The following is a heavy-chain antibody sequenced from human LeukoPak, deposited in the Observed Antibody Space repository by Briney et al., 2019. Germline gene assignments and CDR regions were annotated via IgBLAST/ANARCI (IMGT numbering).Heavy chain of an antibody. CDR3: ARARYYYESSGYFSYYFDS. CDR1: GAPLSSGDYY. CDR2: IYHTGNT. J-gene: IGHJ4*02. V-gene: IGHV4-30-4*01. Sequence: SETLSLTCTVSGAPLSSGDYYWSWVRQSPGKVLEWIGYIYHTGNTYYNPSLKNRVTKAVDTSKDQFSLKLTSVTAADTAVYYCARARYYYESSGYFSYYFDSWGQGTLVIVSS. D-gene: IGHD3-22*01.